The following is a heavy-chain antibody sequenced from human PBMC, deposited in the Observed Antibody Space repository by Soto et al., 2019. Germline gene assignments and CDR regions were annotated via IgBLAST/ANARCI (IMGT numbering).Heavy chain of an antibody. Sequence: EVQLVESGGGLVQPGGSLRLSCAASGFTFSNYWMYWVRQAPWKGLVWVSRVNNDGTDTTHADSVKGRFTISRDNAENTLYLPMNSLRAEDTAVYYCARGGLQHALDVWGQGSKVTVSS. CDR3: ARGGLQHALDV. CDR1: GFTFSNYW. V-gene: IGHV3-74*03. D-gene: IGHD6-13*01. J-gene: IGHJ6*02. CDR2: VNNDGTDT.